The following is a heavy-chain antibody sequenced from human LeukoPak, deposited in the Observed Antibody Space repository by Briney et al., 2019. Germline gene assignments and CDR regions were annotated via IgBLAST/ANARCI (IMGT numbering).Heavy chain of an antibody. CDR3: ARRSRALTGTPFDY. CDR2: ICPRDSNV. J-gene: IGHJ4*02. CDR1: GYSFTTYW. D-gene: IGHD3-9*01. Sequence: GESLKISCKGSGYSFTTYWIGWVRQMPGKGLEWMGVICPRDSNVRYSPSFQGQVTISVDKSISTAYLQWSSLKASDTAIYYCARRSRALTGTPFDYWGQGTLVTVSS. V-gene: IGHV5-51*01.